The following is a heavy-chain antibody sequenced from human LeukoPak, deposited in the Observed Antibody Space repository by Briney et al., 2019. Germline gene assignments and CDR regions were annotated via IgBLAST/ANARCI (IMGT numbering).Heavy chain of an antibody. CDR1: GGSISNYY. CDR3: ARFGITVVRGGKYYFDY. D-gene: IGHD3-10*01. V-gene: IGHV4-59*08. CDR2: IYYSGAT. Sequence: SETLSLTCTVSGGSISNYYWSWIRQPPGKGLEWIGHIYYSGATKYNPSLKSRITISVDTSKNQFSLMLSSVTAAGTAVYYCARFGITVVRGGKYYFDYWGQGTLVTVSS. J-gene: IGHJ4*02.